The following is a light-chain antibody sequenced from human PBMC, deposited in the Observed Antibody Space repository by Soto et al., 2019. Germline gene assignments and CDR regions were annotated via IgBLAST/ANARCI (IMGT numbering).Light chain of an antibody. CDR3: QQSYSTPLT. V-gene: IGKV1-39*01. J-gene: IGKJ4*01. Sequence: DIQVTQSPAFLSTSVGDRVSITCRASQILSSYLNWYQQKPGKAPKLLIYAASSLQSGVPSRFSGSGSGTDFTLTISSLQPEDFATYYCQQSYSTPLTVAGGTKVETK. CDR1: QILSSY. CDR2: AAS.